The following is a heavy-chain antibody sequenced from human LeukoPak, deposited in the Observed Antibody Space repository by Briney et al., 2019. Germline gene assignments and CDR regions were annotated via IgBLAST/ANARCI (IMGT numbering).Heavy chain of an antibody. Sequence: GGSLRLSCAASGFTFSSYGMHWVRQAPGKGQERVAFIRYDGSNKYYADSVKGRFTISRDNSKNTLYLQMNSLRAEDTAVYYCANGRSYYDILTGHTFDYYGMDVWGQGTTVTVSS. CDR2: IRYDGSNK. CDR3: ANGRSYYDILTGHTFDYYGMDV. CDR1: GFTFSSYG. V-gene: IGHV3-30*02. D-gene: IGHD3-9*01. J-gene: IGHJ6*02.